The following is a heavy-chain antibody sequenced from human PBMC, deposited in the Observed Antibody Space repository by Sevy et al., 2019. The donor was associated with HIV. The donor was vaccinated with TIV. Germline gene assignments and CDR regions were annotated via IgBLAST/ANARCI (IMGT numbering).Heavy chain of an antibody. J-gene: IGHJ3*02. Sequence: LSLTCAASGFTFNMYGMHWVRQAPGKGLEWVGQIWCDGSIKKYADSVKGRFTISRDNSKSTLYLQMNSLRGEDTAVYFCASEHNWDDAFDIWGQGTMVTVSS. CDR3: ASEHNWDDAFDI. V-gene: IGHV3-33*08. CDR2: IWCDGSIK. CDR1: GFTFNMYG. D-gene: IGHD1-1*01.